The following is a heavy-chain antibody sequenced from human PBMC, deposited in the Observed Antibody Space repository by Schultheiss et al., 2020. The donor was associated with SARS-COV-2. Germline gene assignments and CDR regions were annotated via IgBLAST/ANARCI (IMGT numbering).Heavy chain of an antibody. CDR3: ARRGRGSSTSCYTCWFDP. V-gene: IGHV4-59*08. D-gene: IGHD2-2*02. J-gene: IGHJ5*02. CDR1: GDSVTSFY. CDR2: IYYSGYI. Sequence: SETLSLTCTVSGDSVTSFYWSWIRQPPGKELEWIGLIYYSGYISYNPSLKSRVTISVDTSKNQFSLKLSSVTAADTAVYYCARRGRGSSTSCYTCWFDPWGQGTLVTVSS.